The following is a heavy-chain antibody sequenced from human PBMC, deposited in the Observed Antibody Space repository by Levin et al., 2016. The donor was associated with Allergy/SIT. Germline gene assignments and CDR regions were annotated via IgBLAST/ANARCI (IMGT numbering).Heavy chain of an antibody. CDR2: IYYSGST. V-gene: IGHV4-59*01. Sequence: SETLSLTCTVSGGSISSYYWSWIRQPPGKGLEWIGYIYYSGSTNYNPSLKSRVTISVDTSKNQFSLKLSSVTAADTAVYYCARLDYSSSWSNAFDIWGQGTMVTVSS. J-gene: IGHJ3*02. CDR3: ARLDYSSSWSNAFDI. D-gene: IGHD6-13*01. CDR1: GGSISSYY.